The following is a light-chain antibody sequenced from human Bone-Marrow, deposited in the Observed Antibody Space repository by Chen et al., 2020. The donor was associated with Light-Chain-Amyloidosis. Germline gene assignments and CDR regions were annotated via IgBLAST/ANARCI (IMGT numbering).Light chain of an antibody. CDR2: EFS. CDR1: SSEVGSNIL. Sequence: QSALTQPASVSGSPGQSITISCTGTSSEVGSNILFSWYQQHPGKAPKLIIYEFSQRPSGVSDRFSCSKSGKSASLTISGLQAEDDAECFCSSYAGRSTYVFGTGTKVSVL. J-gene: IGLJ1*01. V-gene: IGLV2-23*02. CDR3: SSYAGRSTYV.